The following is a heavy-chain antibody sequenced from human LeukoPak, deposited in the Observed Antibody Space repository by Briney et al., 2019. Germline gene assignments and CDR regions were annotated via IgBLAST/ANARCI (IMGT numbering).Heavy chain of an antibody. Sequence: GGSLRLSCAASGFTFSSYGMHWVRQAPGKGLEWVAFIRYDGSNKYYADSVKGRFTISRDNSKNTLDLQMNSLRPEDTALYYCARPYSSSWENFHYWGQGTLVTVSS. CDR1: GFTFSSYG. J-gene: IGHJ4*02. CDR3: ARPYSSSWENFHY. D-gene: IGHD6-13*01. V-gene: IGHV3-30*02. CDR2: IRYDGSNK.